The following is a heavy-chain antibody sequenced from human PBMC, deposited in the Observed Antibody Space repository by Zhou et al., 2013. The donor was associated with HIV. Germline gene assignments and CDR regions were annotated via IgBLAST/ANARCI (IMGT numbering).Heavy chain of an antibody. CDR3: AKPGGAGTLFKDSQKFGMDL. J-gene: IGHJ6*01. Sequence: QVQLVQSGAEVKEPGTSVNLSCTTSGYIFTRNFLHWVRQAPGQGLEWIGILNPVTGNSGYAQKFRGRVSLTRDTSTSTVYLELTRLKRGDTAVYYCAKPGGAGTLFKDSQKFGMDLWGPGTTVVVSS. CDR1: GYIFTRNF. D-gene: IGHD2-21*01. CDR2: LNPVTGNS. V-gene: IGHV1-46*01.